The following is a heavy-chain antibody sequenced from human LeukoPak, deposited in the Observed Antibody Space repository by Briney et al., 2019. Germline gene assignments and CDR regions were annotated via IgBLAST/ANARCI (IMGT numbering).Heavy chain of an antibody. CDR2: ISYDGSNK. CDR1: GFTFSSYA. V-gene: IGHV3-30-3*01. D-gene: IGHD6-13*01. J-gene: IGHJ4*02. CDR3: ATAQVYSSSRDDY. Sequence: GGSLRLSCAVSGFTFSSYAMHWVRQAPGKGLERVAVISYDGSNKYYADSVKGRFTISRDNSKNTLYLQMNTLRAEDTAVYYCATAQVYSSSRDDYWGQGTLVTVFS.